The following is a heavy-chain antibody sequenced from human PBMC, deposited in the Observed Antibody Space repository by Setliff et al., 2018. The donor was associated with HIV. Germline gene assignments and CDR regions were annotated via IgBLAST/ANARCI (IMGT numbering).Heavy chain of an antibody. CDR1: GGYIAGYY. CDR2: IYYSGVT. Sequence: SETLSLTCTVSGGYIAGYYWSWIRQPPGKALEWIGNIYYSGVTYYNPSLKSRVTLSVDTSKNQFSLTLTSVTAADTALYYCARRGGSGWYYFDHWGQGTLVTVSS. V-gene: IGHV4-59*01. CDR3: ARRGGSGWYYFDH. D-gene: IGHD6-19*01. J-gene: IGHJ4*02.